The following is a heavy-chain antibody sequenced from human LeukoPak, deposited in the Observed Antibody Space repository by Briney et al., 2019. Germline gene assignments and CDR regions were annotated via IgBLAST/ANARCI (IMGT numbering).Heavy chain of an antibody. Sequence: GRSLRLSCAASGFTFSSYAMHWVRQAPGKRLEWVAVMSFDGTHIYYADSVKGRFTISRDNSKNTLYLQMNSLRAEDTAVYYCARCSGYGMDVWGQGTTVTVSS. V-gene: IGHV3-30-3*01. CDR3: ARCSGYGMDV. D-gene: IGHD3-10*02. J-gene: IGHJ6*02. CDR1: GFTFSSYA. CDR2: MSFDGTHI.